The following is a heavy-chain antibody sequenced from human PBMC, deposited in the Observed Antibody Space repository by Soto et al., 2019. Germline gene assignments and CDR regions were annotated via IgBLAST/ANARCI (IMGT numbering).Heavy chain of an antibody. J-gene: IGHJ6*02. D-gene: IGHD1-1*01. Sequence: HPGGSLRLSCAASGFTFSSYAMHWVRQAPGKGLEWVAVISYDGSNKYYADSVKGRFTISRDNSKNTLYLQMNSLRAEDTAVYYCARDVFNAPNATELIYYYYGMDVWGQGTTVTVSS. CDR3: ARDVFNAPNATELIYYYYGMDV. V-gene: IGHV3-30-3*01. CDR1: GFTFSSYA. CDR2: ISYDGSNK.